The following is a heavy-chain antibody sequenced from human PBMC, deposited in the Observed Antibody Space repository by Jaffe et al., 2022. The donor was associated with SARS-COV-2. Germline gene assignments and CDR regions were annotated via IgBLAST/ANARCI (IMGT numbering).Heavy chain of an antibody. Sequence: EVQLVESGGGLVQPGGSLRLSCAASGFTFSSYTMSWVRQAPGKGLEWVATVSGSGGSTYYADSVKGRFTISRDNSKNALYLQMNSLRAEDAAMYYCAKEMFGGGYALFDCWGQGILVTVSS. V-gene: IGHV3-23*04. CDR3: AKEMFGGGYALFDC. CDR1: GFTFSSYT. D-gene: IGHD3-3*01. CDR2: VSGSGGST. J-gene: IGHJ4*02.